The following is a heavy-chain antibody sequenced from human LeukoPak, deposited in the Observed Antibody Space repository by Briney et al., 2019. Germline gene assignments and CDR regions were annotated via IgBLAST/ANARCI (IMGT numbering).Heavy chain of an antibody. CDR2: ISSSSSYI. D-gene: IGHD4-11*01. CDR3: ARDRSRNYGYYFDF. Sequence: PGGSLRLSCAASGITFSSHTMNWVRQPPGKGLEWVSSISSSSSYIYYAGSVKGRFTIPRDNAKNSLFLQMTSLRAEDTAVYYCARDRSRNYGYYFDFWGQGTLVSVSS. CDR1: GITFSSHT. J-gene: IGHJ4*02. V-gene: IGHV3-21*01.